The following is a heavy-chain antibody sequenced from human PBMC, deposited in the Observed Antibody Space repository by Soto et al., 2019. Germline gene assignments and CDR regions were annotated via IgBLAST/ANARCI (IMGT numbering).Heavy chain of an antibody. CDR3: ARDIRVGLAGPRV. D-gene: IGHD1-26*01. Sequence: EVQLVESGGGLVQPGGSLRLSCVASGFTFKTNWIHWIRQGPGKGLLWVSRINGDGTITTYADAVRGRFTVSRDNAKNTMFLQMNSLSDEDTGTYYCARDIRVGLAGPRVWCQGTLVLVSS. CDR1: GFTFKTNW. J-gene: IGHJ4*02. CDR2: INGDGTIT. V-gene: IGHV3-74*01.